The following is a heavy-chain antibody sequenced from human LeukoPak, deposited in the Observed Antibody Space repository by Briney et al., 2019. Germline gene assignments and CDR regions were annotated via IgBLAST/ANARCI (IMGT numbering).Heavy chain of an antibody. J-gene: IGHJ4*02. CDR1: GGSITDYY. D-gene: IGHD6-19*01. V-gene: IGHV4-59*08. CDR2: MYYSDSA. CDR3: ARQGSGSARD. Sequence: SETLSLTCSVSGGSITDYYWSWIRQPPGKGLEWIGYMYYSDSAKYNPSLKSRLSMSIDTSKNRFSLKLSSVTAADTAVYYCARQGSGSARDWGQGTLVTVSS.